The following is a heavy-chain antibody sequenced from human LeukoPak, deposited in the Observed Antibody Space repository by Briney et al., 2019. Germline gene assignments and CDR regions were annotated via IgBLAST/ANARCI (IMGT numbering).Heavy chain of an antibody. CDR2: IIPIFGTA. V-gene: IGHV1-69*13. D-gene: IGHD4-17*01. J-gene: IGHJ6*02. CDR3: ARDWTTVTNYYYYGMDV. Sequence: SVKVSCKASGGTFSSYAISWVRQAPGQGLEWMGGIIPIFGTANYAQKFQGRVTITADESTSTAYMELSSLRSEDTAVYYCARDWTTVTNYYYYGMDVWGQGTTVTVSS. CDR1: GGTFSSYA.